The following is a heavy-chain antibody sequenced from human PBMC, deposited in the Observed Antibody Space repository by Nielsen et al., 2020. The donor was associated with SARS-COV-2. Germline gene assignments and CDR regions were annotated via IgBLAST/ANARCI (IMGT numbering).Heavy chain of an antibody. CDR3: ARVYCSSTSCYGGGYFDY. D-gene: IGHD2-2*01. CDR2: ISYDGSNK. Sequence: PGKGLEWVAVISYDGSNKYYADSVKGRFTISRDNSKNTLYLQMNSLRAEDTAVYYCARVYCSSTSCYGGGYFDYWGQGTLVTVSS. J-gene: IGHJ4*02. V-gene: IGHV3-30*03.